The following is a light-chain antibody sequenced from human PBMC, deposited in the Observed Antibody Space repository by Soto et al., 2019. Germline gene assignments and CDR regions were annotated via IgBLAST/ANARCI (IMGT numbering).Light chain of an antibody. Sequence: EIVLTQSPGTLSLSPWERATLSCRASQSVSSCYLAWYQQKPGQAPRLLIYAASSRATGIPDRFSGGGSGTDFTLTISRLEPEDFAVYYCQQCGSSPWTFGQGTKVDIK. V-gene: IGKV3-20*01. CDR1: QSVSSCY. CDR2: AAS. CDR3: QQCGSSPWT. J-gene: IGKJ1*01.